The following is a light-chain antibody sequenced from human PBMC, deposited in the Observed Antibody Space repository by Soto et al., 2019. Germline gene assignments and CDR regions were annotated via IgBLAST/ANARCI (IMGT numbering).Light chain of an antibody. Sequence: QSALTQPASVSGSPGQSITISCTGTSSDVGGYNYVSWYQQRPGKAPKLIIYEVSDRPSGVSNRFSGSKSGNTASLIISGLQTEDEADYYCSSGLSVSFSVFGTGTKVTVL. CDR3: SSGLSVSFSV. V-gene: IGLV2-14*01. CDR2: EVS. CDR1: SSDVGGYNY. J-gene: IGLJ1*01.